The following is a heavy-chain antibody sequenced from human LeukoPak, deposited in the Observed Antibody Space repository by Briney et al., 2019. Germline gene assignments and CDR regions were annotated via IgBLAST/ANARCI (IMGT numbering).Heavy chain of an antibody. CDR2: IWYDGSNK. D-gene: IGHD6-13*01. Sequence: GRSLRLSCAASGFTFSSYGMLWVRQAPGKGLEWVAVIWYDGSNKYYADSVKGRFTISRDNSKNTLYLQMNSLRAEDTAVYYCARERAENSYSSSWDAFDYWGQGTLVTVSS. V-gene: IGHV3-33*01. J-gene: IGHJ4*02. CDR3: ARERAENSYSSSWDAFDY. CDR1: GFTFSSYG.